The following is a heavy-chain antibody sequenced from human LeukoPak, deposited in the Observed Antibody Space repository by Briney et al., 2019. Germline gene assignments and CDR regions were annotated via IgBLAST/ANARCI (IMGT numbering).Heavy chain of an antibody. CDR1: GFTFSAFW. D-gene: IGHD2/OR15-2a*01. Sequence: PGGSLRLSCAASGFTFSAFWMHWVRQAPGKGLVWVSRINSDDSRTTYADSVKGRFTISRDDARNTVYLQINSLRAEDTAVYYCARDSTYTMDLWGRGTTVTVSS. CDR2: INSDDSRT. V-gene: IGHV3-74*01. CDR3: ARDSTYTMDL. J-gene: IGHJ6*02.